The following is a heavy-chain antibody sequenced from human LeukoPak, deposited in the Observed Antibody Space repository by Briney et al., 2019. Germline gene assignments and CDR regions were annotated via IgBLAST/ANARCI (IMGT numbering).Heavy chain of an antibody. V-gene: IGHV3-30*03. CDR2: ISYDGSNK. CDR1: GFTFSSYG. D-gene: IGHD2-21*02. CDR3: ASSVVTQVRY. Sequence: PGGSLRLSCAASGFTFSSYGMHWVRQAPGKGLEWVAVISYDGSNKYYADSVKGRFTISRDNAKNSLYLQMNSLRAEDTAVYYCASSVVTQVRYWGQGTLVTVSS. J-gene: IGHJ4*02.